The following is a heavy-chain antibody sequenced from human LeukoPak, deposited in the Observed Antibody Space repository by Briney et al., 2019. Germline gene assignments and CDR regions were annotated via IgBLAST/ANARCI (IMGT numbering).Heavy chain of an antibody. D-gene: IGHD2-2*01. J-gene: IGHJ4*02. CDR2: MNPNSGNT. Sequence: GASVKVSCKASGYTFTGYYMHWVRQATGQGLEWMGWMNPNSGNTGYAQKFQGRVTMTRNTSISTAYMELSSLRSEDTAVYYCAVFVVVPAAIVPYWGQGTLVTVSS. CDR1: GYTFTGYY. CDR3: AVFVVVPAAIVPY. V-gene: IGHV1-8*02.